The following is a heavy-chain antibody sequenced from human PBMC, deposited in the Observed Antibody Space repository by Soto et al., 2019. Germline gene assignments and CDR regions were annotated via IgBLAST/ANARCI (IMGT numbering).Heavy chain of an antibody. CDR2: IHYSGST. CDR3: ARVVSGSYFIDY. Sequence: WTWIRQPPGKGLEWIGYIHYSGSTNYNSSLKSRVTISINTSKNQFSLNLTSVTAADTAVYYCARVVSGSYFIDYWGQGTLVTVSS. J-gene: IGHJ4*02. V-gene: IGHV4-59*01. D-gene: IGHD1-26*01.